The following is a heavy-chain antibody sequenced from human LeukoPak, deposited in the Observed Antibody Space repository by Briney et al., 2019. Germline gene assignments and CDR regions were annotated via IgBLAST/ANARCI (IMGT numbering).Heavy chain of an antibody. Sequence: PGGSLRLSCAASGFTFSSYAMSWVRQAPGKGLEWVSSISSSSSYIYYADSVKGRFTISRDNAKNSLYLQMNSLRAEDTALYYCARQLGSIAAAGTDYWGQGTLVTVSS. CDR3: ARQLGSIAAAGTDY. D-gene: IGHD6-13*01. CDR2: ISSSSSYI. CDR1: GFTFSSYA. V-gene: IGHV3-21*01. J-gene: IGHJ4*02.